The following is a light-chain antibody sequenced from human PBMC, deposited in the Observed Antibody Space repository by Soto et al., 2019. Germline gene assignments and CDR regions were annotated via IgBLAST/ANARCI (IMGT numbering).Light chain of an antibody. CDR1: TIGRKS. CDR2: ADT. CDR3: SSYTTSNTPLYV. J-gene: IGLJ1*01. V-gene: IGLV3-21*02. Sequence: SYELTQPPSVSVAPGQTARISCGGYTIGRKSVHWYQQKPGQAPVLVVYADTARPSGIPERFSGSNSGNTATLTISGLQAEDEANYYCSSYTTSNTPLYVFGTGTKVTVL.